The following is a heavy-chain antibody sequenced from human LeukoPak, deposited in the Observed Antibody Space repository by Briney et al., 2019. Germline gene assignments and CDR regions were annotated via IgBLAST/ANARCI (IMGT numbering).Heavy chain of an antibody. V-gene: IGHV3-23*01. Sequence: GGSLRLSCAVSGFTFTSYAMSWVRQAPGKGLEWVSAISGSGRTTYYADSVKGRFTISRDNSKNTLYLQMNSLRAEDTAVYYCAKAERFSGTKPPDYWGQGSLVIVSS. CDR1: GFTFTSYA. CDR3: AKAERFSGTKPPDY. D-gene: IGHD5-12*01. J-gene: IGHJ4*02. CDR2: ISGSGRTT.